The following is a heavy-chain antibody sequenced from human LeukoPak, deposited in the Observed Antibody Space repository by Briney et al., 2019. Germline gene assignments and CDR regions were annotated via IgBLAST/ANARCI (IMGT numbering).Heavy chain of an antibody. V-gene: IGHV4-4*07. Sequence: SETLSLTCTVSGGSISSYYWSWIRQPAGKGLEWIGRIYTSGSTNYNPSLKSRVTMSVDTSKNQFSLKLSSVTAADTAVYYCAREGIRTGDFTTTDIWGQGTMVTVSS. J-gene: IGHJ3*02. D-gene: IGHD2-21*02. CDR1: GGSISSYY. CDR3: AREGIRTGDFTTTDI. CDR2: IYTSGST.